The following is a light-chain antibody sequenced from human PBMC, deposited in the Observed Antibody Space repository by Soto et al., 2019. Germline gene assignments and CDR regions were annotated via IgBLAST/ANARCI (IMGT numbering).Light chain of an antibody. CDR2: GAS. Sequence: LVRTQSPATLSVSPGARSARSCRDSQSISDTLAWYQQKPGQAPRLLIYGASTRAPGFPARFSGSGSGTDFTITISSLQSEDFAVYDCQRYNNWPWTFGQGTKVEIK. J-gene: IGKJ1*01. CDR3: QRYNNWPWT. V-gene: IGKV3-15*01. CDR1: QSISDT.